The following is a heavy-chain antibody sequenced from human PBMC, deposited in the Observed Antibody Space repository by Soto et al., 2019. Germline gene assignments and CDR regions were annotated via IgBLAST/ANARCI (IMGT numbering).Heavy chain of an antibody. Sequence: QVQLVESGGGVVYPGRSLRLSCTASGFSFSSYGVHWVRQAPGKGLEWVAVISYHGVNKYYADSVNGRFTISRDNSKNMVFLQMNSLRVEDTAVYYCGKYSDYGDHRDWFDPWGQGTLVTFSS. D-gene: IGHD4-17*01. CDR3: GKYSDYGDHRDWFDP. V-gene: IGHV3-30*18. J-gene: IGHJ5*02. CDR1: GFSFSSYG. CDR2: ISYHGVNK.